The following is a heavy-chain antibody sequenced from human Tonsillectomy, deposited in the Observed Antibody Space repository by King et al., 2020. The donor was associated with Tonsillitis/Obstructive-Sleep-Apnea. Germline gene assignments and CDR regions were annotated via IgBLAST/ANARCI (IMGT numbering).Heavy chain of an antibody. D-gene: IGHD3-10*01. CDR2: ISYSGIT. Sequence: QLQESGPGLVKPSETLSLTCTVSGGSINSYFWSWIRQPPGKGLEWIGYISYSGITNYNPSLKSRVTISLDTSKKQFSLKLSTVTAADTAVYRCARMGASGSYYRKNWLAPWGQGTLVTVSS. J-gene: IGHJ5*02. CDR1: GGSINSYF. CDR3: ARMGASGSYYRKNWLAP. V-gene: IGHV4-59*01.